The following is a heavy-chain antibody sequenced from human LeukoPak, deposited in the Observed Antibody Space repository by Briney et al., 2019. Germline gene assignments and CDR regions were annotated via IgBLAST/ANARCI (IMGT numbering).Heavy chain of an antibody. CDR2: INRDGTST. D-gene: IGHD3-10*01. CDR3: VRDVRGVGEDYYYMDV. CDR1: GFIFNSHW. Sequence: GGSLRLSCVASGFIFNSHWMHWVRQDPGKGLVWVSRINRDGTSTTYADSVKGRFTVSRDNAKSTLYLQMNSLRVEDTAVYYCVRDVRGVGEDYYYMDVWGKGTTVTVPS. V-gene: IGHV3-74*01. J-gene: IGHJ6*03.